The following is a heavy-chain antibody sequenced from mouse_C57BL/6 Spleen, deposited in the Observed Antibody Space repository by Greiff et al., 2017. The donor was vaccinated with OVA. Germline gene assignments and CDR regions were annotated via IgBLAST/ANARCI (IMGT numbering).Heavy chain of an antibody. D-gene: IGHD2-1*01. CDR1: GYSITSGYY. J-gene: IGHJ2*01. CDR2: ISYDGSN. Sequence: DVQLQESGPGLVKPSQSLSLTCSVTGYSITSGYYWNWIRQFPGNKLEWMGYISYDGSNKYNPSLKNRISITRDTSKNQFFLKLNSVTTEDTATYYCAREGGNYDYWGQGTTLTVSS. V-gene: IGHV3-6*01. CDR3: AREGGNYDY.